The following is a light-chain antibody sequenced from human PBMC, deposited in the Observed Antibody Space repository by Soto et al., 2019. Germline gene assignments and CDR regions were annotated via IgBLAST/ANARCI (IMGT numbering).Light chain of an antibody. V-gene: IGKV1-5*01. CDR1: QSVRSW. CDR3: QQYGSYSWT. J-gene: IGKJ1*01. CDR2: DAS. Sequence: DIQMTRSPATLSASVVDRVTITCRASQSVRSWLAWYQQKPGTAPKLLIFDASRLESGVPSRFSGSASGTEFTLTISSLQPDDFATYYCQQYGSYSWTFGQGTKVDIK.